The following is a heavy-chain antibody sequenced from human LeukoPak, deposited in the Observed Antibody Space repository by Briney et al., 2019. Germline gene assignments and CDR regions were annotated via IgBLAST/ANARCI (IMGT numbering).Heavy chain of an antibody. CDR3: ARAYYYGSGSYFEESNWFDP. Sequence: SETLSLTCTVSGGSISSYYWSWIRQPPGKGLEWVGYIYYSGGTNDNPSLKSRVTISLDTSKNQFSLKLSSVTAADTAVYYCARAYYYGSGSYFEESNWFDPWGQGTLLTVSS. D-gene: IGHD3-10*01. CDR1: GGSISSYY. CDR2: IYYSGGT. J-gene: IGHJ5*02. V-gene: IGHV4-59*01.